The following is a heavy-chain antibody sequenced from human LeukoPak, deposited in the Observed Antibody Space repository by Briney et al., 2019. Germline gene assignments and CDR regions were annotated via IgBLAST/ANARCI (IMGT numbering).Heavy chain of an antibody. CDR2: INTDGSST. Sequence: PGGSLRLSCAASGFTFSSYWMHWVRQAPGKGLVWVSRINTDGSSTSYADSVKGRFTISRDNAKNTLYLQMNSLRAEDTAVYYCAREYYDFWSGYYHMDVWGKGTTVTVSS. V-gene: IGHV3-74*01. CDR1: GFTFSSYW. D-gene: IGHD3-3*01. CDR3: AREYYDFWSGYYHMDV. J-gene: IGHJ6*03.